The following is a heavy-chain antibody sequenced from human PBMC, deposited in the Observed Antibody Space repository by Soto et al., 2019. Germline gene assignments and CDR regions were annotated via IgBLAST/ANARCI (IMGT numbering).Heavy chain of an antibody. CDR3: ARDFWSGYYAFDI. CDR1: GLTVSSNY. D-gene: IGHD3-3*01. V-gene: IGHV3-66*01. Sequence: GGSLRLSCVASGLTVSSNYMSWVRQAPGKGLEWVSVIYRGGSTYYADAGKGRFTTSRDNSKNTLYLQMNSLRAEDTAVYYCARDFWSGYYAFDIWGQGTMVTVSS. J-gene: IGHJ3*02. CDR2: IYRGGST.